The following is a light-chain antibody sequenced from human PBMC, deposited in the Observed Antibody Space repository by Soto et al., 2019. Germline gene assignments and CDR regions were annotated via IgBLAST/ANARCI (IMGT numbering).Light chain of an antibody. Sequence: QSALTQPASVSGSPGQSITISCTGTSSDLGGYNYVSWYQQHPGKAPKLIIYDVSYRPSGVSNRFSGSKSGNTASLTISGLQAEDEADYYCSSYTTSSTHVVFGGGTKLT. CDR3: SSYTTSSTHVV. V-gene: IGLV2-14*01. J-gene: IGLJ2*01. CDR1: SSDLGGYNY. CDR2: DVS.